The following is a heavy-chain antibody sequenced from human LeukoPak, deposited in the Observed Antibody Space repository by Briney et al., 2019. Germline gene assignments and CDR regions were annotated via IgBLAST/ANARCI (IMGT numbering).Heavy chain of an antibody. CDR1: GFTFSSYA. CDR3: ARASEKAVAGLFDY. CDR2: ISYDGSNK. V-gene: IGHV3-30-3*01. J-gene: IGHJ4*02. Sequence: GGSLRLSCAASGFTFSSYAMHWVRQAPGKGLEWVAVISYDGSNKYYADSVKGRFTISRDNSKNTLYLQMNSLRAEDTAVYYCARASEKAVAGLFDYWGQGTLVTVSS. D-gene: IGHD6-19*01.